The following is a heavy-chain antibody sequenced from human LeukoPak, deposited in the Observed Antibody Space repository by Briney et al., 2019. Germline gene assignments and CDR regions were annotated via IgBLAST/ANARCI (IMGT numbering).Heavy chain of an antibody. D-gene: IGHD3-10*01. Sequence: PSQTLSLTCAVSGGSISSGGYSWSWIRQPPGKGLEWIGYIYHSGSTYYNPSLKSRVTISVDTSKNQFSLKLSSVTAADTAVYYCARSRKHYGSGSYYKLGFDYWGQGTLVTVSS. CDR2: IYHSGST. CDR3: ARSRKHYGSGSYYKLGFDY. CDR1: GGSISSGGYS. J-gene: IGHJ4*02. V-gene: IGHV4-30-2*01.